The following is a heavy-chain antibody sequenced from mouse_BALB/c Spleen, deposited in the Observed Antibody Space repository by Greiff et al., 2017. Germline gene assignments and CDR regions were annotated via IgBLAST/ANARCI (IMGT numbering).Heavy chain of an antibody. Sequence: QVQLQQSGPELVKPGASVRISCKASGYTFTSYYIHWVKQRPGQGLEWIGWIYPGNVNTKYNEKFKGKATLTADKSSSTAYMQLSSLTSEDSAVYFCARYNPGWYFDVWGAGTTVTVSS. V-gene: IGHV1S56*01. CDR3: ARYNPGWYFDV. J-gene: IGHJ1*01. CDR1: GYTFTSYY. D-gene: IGHD1-3*01. CDR2: IYPGNVNT.